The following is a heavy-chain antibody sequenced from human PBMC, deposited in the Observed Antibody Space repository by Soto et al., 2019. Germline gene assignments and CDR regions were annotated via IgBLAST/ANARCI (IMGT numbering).Heavy chain of an antibody. Sequence: PGGSLRLSCAASGFTFSSYGMHWVRQAPGKGLEWVAVIWYDGSNKYYADSVKGRFTISRDNSKNTLYLQMNSLRAEDTAVYYCASSIGTMNCMDVWGQGTTVTVSS. CDR3: ASSIGTMNCMDV. V-gene: IGHV3-33*01. CDR2: IWYDGSNK. CDR1: GFTFSSYG. J-gene: IGHJ6*02. D-gene: IGHD1-26*01.